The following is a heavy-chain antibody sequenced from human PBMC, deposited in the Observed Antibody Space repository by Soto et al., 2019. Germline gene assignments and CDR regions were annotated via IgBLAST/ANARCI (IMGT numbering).Heavy chain of an antibody. D-gene: IGHD3-10*01. CDR3: ARDSSYYYGSGSYFYYYYYGMHV. J-gene: IGHJ6*02. V-gene: IGHV3-21*01. CDR1: GFTFSSYS. CDR2: ISSSSSYI. Sequence: PGGSLRLSCAASGFTFSSYSMNWVRQAPGKGLEWVSSISSSSSYIYYADSVKGRFTISRDNAKNSLYLQMNSLRAEDTAVYYSARDSSYYYGSGSYFYYYYYGMHVWGQGTTVTVSS.